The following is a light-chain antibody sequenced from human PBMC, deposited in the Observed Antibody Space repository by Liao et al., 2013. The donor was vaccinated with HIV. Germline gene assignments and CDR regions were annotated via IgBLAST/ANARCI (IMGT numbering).Light chain of an antibody. CDR1: NIGSKS. J-gene: IGLJ2*01. CDR2: YDS. CDR3: QVWDSYIDHPV. V-gene: IGLV3-21*04. Sequence: SYELTQPPSVSVAPGKTARITCGENNIGSKSVHWYQQKPGQAPLVVIFYDSDRPSGIPERFSGSNSGNTATLTISRVGAGDEADYYCQVWDSYIDHPVFGGGTQLIVL.